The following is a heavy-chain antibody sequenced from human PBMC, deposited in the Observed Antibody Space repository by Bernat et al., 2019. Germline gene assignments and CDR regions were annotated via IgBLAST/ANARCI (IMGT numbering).Heavy chain of an antibody. CDR2: INPSGGTT. J-gene: IGHJ4*02. CDR3: ARAGDGEWYYFDY. CDR1: GYTFTTYY. Sequence: QVQLVQSGAEVKKPGASVKVSCKASGYTFTTYYMHWVRQAPGQGLEWMGIINPSGGTTNYAQKFQGRVTMTRDTSTSTVYMELSSLRSEDTAVYYCARAGDGEWYYFDYWGQGTLVTVSS. V-gene: IGHV1-46*01. D-gene: IGHD2-8*01.